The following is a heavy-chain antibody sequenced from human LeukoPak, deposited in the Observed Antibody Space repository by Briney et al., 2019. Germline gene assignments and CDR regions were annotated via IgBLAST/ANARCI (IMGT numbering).Heavy chain of an antibody. CDR3: AKELMDNYYDSSGYGS. CDR2: ISGSGGST. D-gene: IGHD3-22*01. CDR1: GFTFSNYA. Sequence: GGSLRLSCAASGFTFSNYAMSWVRQAPGKGLEWVSVISGSGGSTYYADSVKGRFTISRDNSKNTLYLQMNSLRAEDTAVYYCAKELMDNYYDSSGYGSWGQGTLVTVSS. V-gene: IGHV3-23*01. J-gene: IGHJ4*02.